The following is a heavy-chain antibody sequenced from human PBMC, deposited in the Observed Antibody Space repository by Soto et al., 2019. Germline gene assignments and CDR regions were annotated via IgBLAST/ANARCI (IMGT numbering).Heavy chain of an antibody. J-gene: IGHJ4*02. CDR2: IKQDGSEK. D-gene: IGHD1-26*01. CDR3: KREIVGATGFDY. CDR1: GFTFSSYW. V-gene: IGHV3-7*03. Sequence: GSLRLSCAASGFTFSSYWMSWVRQAPGKGLEWVANIKQDGSEKYYVDSVKGRFTISRDNAKNSLYLQMNSLRAEDTALYYCKREIVGATGFDYWGQGNLVTVSS.